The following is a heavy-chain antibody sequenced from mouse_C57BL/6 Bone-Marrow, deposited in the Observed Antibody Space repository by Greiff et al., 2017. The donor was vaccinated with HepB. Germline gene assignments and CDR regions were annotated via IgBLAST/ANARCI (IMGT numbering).Heavy chain of an antibody. J-gene: IGHJ4*01. CDR3: AREGVITTVSYAMDY. CDR2: INPYNGGT. D-gene: IGHD1-1*01. CDR1: GYTFTDYY. V-gene: IGHV1-19*01. Sequence: VQLQQSGPVLVKPGASVKMSCKASGYTFTDYYMNWVKQSHGKSLEWIGVINPYNGGTSYNQKFKGKATLTVDKSSSTAYMELNSLTSEDSAVYYCAREGVITTVSYAMDYWGQGTSVTVSS.